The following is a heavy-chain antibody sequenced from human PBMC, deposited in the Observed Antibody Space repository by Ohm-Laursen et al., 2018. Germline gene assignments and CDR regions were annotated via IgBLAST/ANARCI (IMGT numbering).Heavy chain of an antibody. CDR2: IWYDGSNK. CDR3: AKDNARFLEWLVGGMDV. V-gene: IGHV3-33*06. D-gene: IGHD3-3*01. J-gene: IGHJ6*02. Sequence: SLRLSCAASGFTFSSYGMHWVRQAPGKGLEWVAVIWYDGSNKYYADSVKGRFTISRDNSKNTLYLQMNSLRAEDTAVYYCAKDNARFLEWLVGGMDVWGQGTTVTVSS. CDR1: GFTFSSYG.